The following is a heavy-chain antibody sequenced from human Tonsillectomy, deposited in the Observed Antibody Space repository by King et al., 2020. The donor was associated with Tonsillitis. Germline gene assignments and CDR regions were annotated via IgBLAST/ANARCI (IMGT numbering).Heavy chain of an antibody. CDR3: ARLYDYVWGSYKYYFDY. Sequence: QLQESGPGLVKPSETLSLSCTVSGGSISGSTYYWGWIRQPPGKGLEWIGRISYSGSTYCNPSLKTRVTISADTSKNQFSLKLSSVTATDSAVYYCARLYDYVWGSYKYYFDYWGQGTLVTVSS. V-gene: IGHV4-39*01. D-gene: IGHD3-16*01. CDR1: GGSISGSTYY. CDR2: ISYSGST. J-gene: IGHJ4*02.